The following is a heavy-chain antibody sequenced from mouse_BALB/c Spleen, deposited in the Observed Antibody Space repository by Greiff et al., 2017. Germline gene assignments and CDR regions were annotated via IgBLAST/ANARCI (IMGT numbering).Heavy chain of an antibody. V-gene: IGHV5-17*02. CDR2: ISSGSSTI. D-gene: IGHD2-14*01. Sequence: EVQRVESGGGLVQPGGSRKLSCAASGFTFSSFGMHWVRQAPEKGLEWVAYISSGSSTIYYADTVKGRFTISRDNPKNTLFLQMTSLRSEDTAMYYCARRGYPASYWYFDVWGAGTTVTVSS. CDR1: GFTFSSFG. CDR3: ARRGYPASYWYFDV. J-gene: IGHJ1*01.